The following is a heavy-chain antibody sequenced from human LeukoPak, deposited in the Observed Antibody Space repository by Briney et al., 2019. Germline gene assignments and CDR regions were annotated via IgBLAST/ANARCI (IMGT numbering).Heavy chain of an antibody. Sequence: GESLKISCKGSGYNFATYWIGWVRQMPGRGLEWMGIIYPGDSDTRYGPTLQGQVTISADKSISTAYLQWSSLKASDTAMYYCARTGSEGFGELSNWFDPWGQGTLVTVSS. CDR3: ARTGSEGFGELSNWFDP. J-gene: IGHJ5*02. D-gene: IGHD3-10*01. CDR1: GYNFATYW. CDR2: IYPGDSDT. V-gene: IGHV5-51*01.